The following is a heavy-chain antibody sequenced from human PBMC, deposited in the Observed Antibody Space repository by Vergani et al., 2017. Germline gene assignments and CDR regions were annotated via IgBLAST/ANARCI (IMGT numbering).Heavy chain of an antibody. CDR1: GSTFSSYA. Sequence: EVQLVESGGGLVQPGGSLRLSCAASGSTFSSYAMNWVRQAPGKGLEWVSSISGNNDDVYYADSVKGRFTISRDNAKNSLYLDMSSLRAEDTAVYYCVGDVRVSRTWGQGTLVAVSS. CDR2: ISGNNDDV. CDR3: VGDVRVSRT. V-gene: IGHV3-48*04. J-gene: IGHJ3*01.